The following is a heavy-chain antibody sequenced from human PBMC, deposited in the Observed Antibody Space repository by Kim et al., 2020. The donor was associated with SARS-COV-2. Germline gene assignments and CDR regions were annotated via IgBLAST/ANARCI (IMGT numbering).Heavy chain of an antibody. CDR2: IYYDGNT. Sequence: GGSLRLSCAVSGFSVDSNYMTWVRQAPGKGLEFVSVIYYDGNTYDADSVKGRFTISRDKSKNTLYLQMNGLRVEDTAVYYCAMLYSGYFAYWGQGTLVTVSS. CDR3: AMLYSGYFAY. D-gene: IGHD1-26*01. V-gene: IGHV3-53*01. CDR1: GFSVDSNY. J-gene: IGHJ4*02.